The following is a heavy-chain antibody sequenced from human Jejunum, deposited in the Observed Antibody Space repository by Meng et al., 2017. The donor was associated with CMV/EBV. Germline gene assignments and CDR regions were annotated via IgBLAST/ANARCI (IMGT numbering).Heavy chain of an antibody. D-gene: IGHD5-12*01. J-gene: IGHJ3*01. Sequence: GGSISDSDYYWGWIRQPPGKGLEWIGSVYYTGTTHYSPSFSSRVTISVDTSKNEFSLKLNSVTAADTSVYFCARPGYSGYGDAFDLCGQGTMVTVSS. V-gene: IGHV4-39*01. CDR3: ARPGYSGYGDAFDL. CDR2: VYYTGTT. CDR1: GGSISDSDYY.